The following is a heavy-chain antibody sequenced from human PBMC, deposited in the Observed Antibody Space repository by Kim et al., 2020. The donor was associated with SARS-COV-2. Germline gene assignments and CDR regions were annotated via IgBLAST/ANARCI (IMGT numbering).Heavy chain of an antibody. J-gene: IGHJ5*02. D-gene: IGHD2-2*01. CDR2: IIPIFGIA. V-gene: IGHV1-69*04. Sequence: SVKVSCKASGGTFSSYAISWVRQAPGQGLEWMGRIIPIFGIANYAQKFQGRVTITADKSTSTAYMELSSLRSEDMAVYYCARDRDIVVVPAAPGVGWFDPWGQGTLVTVSS. CDR1: GGTFSSYA. CDR3: ARDRDIVVVPAAPGVGWFDP.